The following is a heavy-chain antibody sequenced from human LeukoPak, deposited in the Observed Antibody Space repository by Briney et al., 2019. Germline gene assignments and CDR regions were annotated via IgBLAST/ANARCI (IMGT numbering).Heavy chain of an antibody. J-gene: IGHJ4*02. Sequence: SETLSLTCTVSGGSISSSSYYWGWVRQPPGKGLEWIASISYSGTTYDNPSLKSRVTISVDTSKNQFSLKLSSVSAADTAVYYCARPQYYTTGPVGYWGQGTLVTVSS. CDR1: GGSISSSSYY. CDR2: ISYSGTT. D-gene: IGHD2-8*01. CDR3: ARPQYYTTGPVGY. V-gene: IGHV4-39*01.